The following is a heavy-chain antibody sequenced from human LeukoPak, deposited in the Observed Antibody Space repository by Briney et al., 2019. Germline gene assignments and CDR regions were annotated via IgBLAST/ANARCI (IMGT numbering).Heavy chain of an antibody. CDR3: ARGPRRGYSYGQHYYFDY. CDR1: GGSFSGYS. J-gene: IGHJ4*02. Sequence: SETLSLTCAVYGGSFSGYSCSWIRQPPGKGLEWIGGINQSGSTNYNPSLKSRVTISVDTSKNQFSLRLSSVTAADTAVYYCARGPRRGYSYGQHYYFDYWGQGTLVTVSS. V-gene: IGHV4-34*01. D-gene: IGHD5-18*01. CDR2: INQSGST.